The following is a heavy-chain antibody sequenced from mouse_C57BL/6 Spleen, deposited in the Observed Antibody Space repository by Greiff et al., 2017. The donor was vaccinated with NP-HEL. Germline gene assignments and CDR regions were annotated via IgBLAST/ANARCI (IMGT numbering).Heavy chain of an antibody. D-gene: IGHD1-1*01. Sequence: QVQLQQSGAELVRPGTSVKVSCKASGYAFTNYLIEWVKQRPGQGLEWIGVINPGSGGTNYNEKFKGKATLTADKSSSTAYMQLSSLTSEDSAVYFRARTDYGSSFDYWGQGTTLTVSS. CDR1: GYAFTNYL. CDR3: ARTDYGSSFDY. V-gene: IGHV1-54*01. CDR2: INPGSGGT. J-gene: IGHJ2*01.